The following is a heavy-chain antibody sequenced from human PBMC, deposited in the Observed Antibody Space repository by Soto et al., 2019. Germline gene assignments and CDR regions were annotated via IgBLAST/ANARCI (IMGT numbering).Heavy chain of an antibody. CDR2: VSATAGTT. Sequence: GGSLRLCCAASGFTFSNYAMGWVRQAPGKGLEWVSLVSATAGTTYYTDSVKGRFTISRDNSRNTVYLQMNSLRADDTAVYYCAKDRLAGGFDYWGQGTLVTVSS. CDR3: AKDRLAGGFDY. D-gene: IGHD3-16*01. CDR1: GFTFSNYA. V-gene: IGHV3-23*01. J-gene: IGHJ4*02.